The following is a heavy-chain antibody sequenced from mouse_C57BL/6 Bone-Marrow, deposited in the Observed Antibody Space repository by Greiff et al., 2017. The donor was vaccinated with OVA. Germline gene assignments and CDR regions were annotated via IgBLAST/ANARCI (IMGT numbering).Heavy chain of an antibody. V-gene: IGHV3-6*01. CDR1: GYSITSGYY. D-gene: IGHD2-2*01. CDR2: ISYDGSN. Sequence: EVKLQESGPGLVKPSQSLSLTCSVTGYSITSGYYWNWIRQFPGNKLEWMGYISYDGSNNYNPSLKNRISITRDTSKNQFFLKLNSVTTEDTATYYCAKGGGYDVYYAMDYWGQGTSVTVSS. J-gene: IGHJ4*01. CDR3: AKGGGYDVYYAMDY.